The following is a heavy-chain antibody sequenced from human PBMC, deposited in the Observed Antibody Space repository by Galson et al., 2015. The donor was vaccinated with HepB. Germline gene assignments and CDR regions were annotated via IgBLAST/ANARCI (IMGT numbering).Heavy chain of an antibody. CDR2: IYSDDST. CDR1: GFPVSSNY. D-gene: IGHD3-16*02. V-gene: IGHV3-53*01. J-gene: IGHJ4*02. Sequence: SLRLTCAASGFPVSSNYMSWVRQAPGKGLEWVSVIYSDDSTYYADSVKGRFTISRDNSKNTLYLQMNSLRAGDTAVYYCAREVLGELSLYGKYFDYRGQGTLVTVSS. CDR3: AREVLGELSLYGKYFDY.